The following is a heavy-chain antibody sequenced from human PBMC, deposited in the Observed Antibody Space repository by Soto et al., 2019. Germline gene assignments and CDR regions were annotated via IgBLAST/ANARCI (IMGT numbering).Heavy chain of an antibody. Sequence: VQLLESGGDLVQPGGSLRLACAGSGFPFGNFAMSWVRQGPGKGLEWISDISVSGGSSDYADSVKGRFTISRDNSKNTLFLQMNSLRGEDTAIYYCAKSPRPYTRGLPDYYDLWGPGTLVTVSS. CDR1: GFPFGNFA. J-gene: IGHJ4*02. V-gene: IGHV3-23*01. D-gene: IGHD6-19*01. CDR2: ISVSGGSS. CDR3: AKSPRPYTRGLPDYYDL.